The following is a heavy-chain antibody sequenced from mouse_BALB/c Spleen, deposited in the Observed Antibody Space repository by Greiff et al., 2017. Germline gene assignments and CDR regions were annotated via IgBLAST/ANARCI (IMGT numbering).Heavy chain of an antibody. J-gene: IGHJ2*01. CDR2: ISYDGSN. D-gene: IGHD2-3*01. Sequence: DVHLVESGPGLVKPSQSLSLTCSVTGYSITSGYYWNWIRQFPGNKLEWMGYISYDGSNNYNPSLKNRISITRDTSKNQFFLKLNSVTTEDTATYYCAREDDGYFYFDYWGQGTTLTVSS. V-gene: IGHV3-6*02. CDR3: AREDDGYFYFDY. CDR1: GYSITSGYY.